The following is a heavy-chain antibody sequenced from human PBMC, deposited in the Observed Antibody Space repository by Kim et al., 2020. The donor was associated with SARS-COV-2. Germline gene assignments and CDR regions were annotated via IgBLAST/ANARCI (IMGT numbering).Heavy chain of an antibody. D-gene: IGHD3-3*01. J-gene: IGHJ2*01. V-gene: IGHV4-59*01. CDR2: IYYSGST. Sequence: SETLSLTCTVSGGSISSYYWSWIRQPPGKGLEWIGYIYYSGSTNYNPSLMSRVTISVDTSKNQFSLKLSSVPAADTAVYYCARDHREWLQYTANWYFDLWGRGTLVTVSS. CDR1: GGSISSYY. CDR3: ARDHREWLQYTANWYFDL.